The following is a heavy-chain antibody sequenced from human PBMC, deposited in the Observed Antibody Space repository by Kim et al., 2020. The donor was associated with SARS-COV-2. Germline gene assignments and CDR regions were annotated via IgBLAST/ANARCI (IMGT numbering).Heavy chain of an antibody. J-gene: IGHJ4*02. CDR3: ANFES. CDR2: LDGINK. Sequence: LDGINKNYSDSVVDRFTISRDNSKNMLFLQMNSLRAEDTAVYYCANFESWGQGTLVTVSS. V-gene: IGHV3-33*06.